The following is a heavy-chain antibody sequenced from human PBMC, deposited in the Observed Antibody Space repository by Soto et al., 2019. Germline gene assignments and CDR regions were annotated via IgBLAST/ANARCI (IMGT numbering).Heavy chain of an antibody. V-gene: IGHV4-34*01. CDR2: INHSGST. CDR3: ASRAFSAFDI. J-gene: IGHJ3*02. Sequence: SETLSLTCAVYGGSFSGYYWSWIRQPPGKGLEWIGEINHSGSTNYNPSLKSRVTISVDTSKNQFSLKLSSVTAADTAVYYCASRAFSAFDIWGQGTMVTVSS. CDR1: GGSFSGYY.